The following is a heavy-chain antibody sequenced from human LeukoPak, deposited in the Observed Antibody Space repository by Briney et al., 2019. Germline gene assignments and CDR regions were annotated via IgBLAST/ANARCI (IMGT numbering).Heavy chain of an antibody. CDR3: ARCGKSEGSYYDFWSGFSNWLDP. D-gene: IGHD3-3*01. V-gene: IGHV3-23*01. CDR2: ISGSGGST. Sequence: PGGSLRLSCAASGFTFSSNAMSWVRQAPGKGLEWVSAISGSGGSTYYADSVKGRFTISRDNAKNSLYLQMNSLRAEDTAVYYCARCGKSEGSYYDFWSGFSNWLDPWGQGTLVTVPS. CDR1: GFTFSSNA. J-gene: IGHJ5*02.